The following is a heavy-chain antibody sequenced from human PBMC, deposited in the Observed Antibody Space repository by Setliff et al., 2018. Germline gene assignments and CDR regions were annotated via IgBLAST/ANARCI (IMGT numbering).Heavy chain of an antibody. CDR3: AHRLDYYDSSGYYNWFDP. CDR1: GFSLSTSGVG. J-gene: IGHJ5*02. Sequence: SGPTLVNPTQTLTLTCTFSGFSLSTSGVGVGRIRQPPGKALEWLALIYWNDDKRYSPSLKSRLTITKDTSKNQVVLTMTNMDPVDTATYYCAHRLDYYDSSGYYNWFDPWGQGTLVTVSS. CDR2: IYWNDDK. V-gene: IGHV2-5*01. D-gene: IGHD3-22*01.